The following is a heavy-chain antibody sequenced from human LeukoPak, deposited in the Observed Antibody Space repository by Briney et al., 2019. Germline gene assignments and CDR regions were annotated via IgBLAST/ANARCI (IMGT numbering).Heavy chain of an antibody. CDR1: GYAFNSSY. CDR2: INPSDDST. J-gene: IGHJ4*02. CDR3: ARAYYESSAYRHAVYFDY. Sequence: ASVKVSCKASGYAFNSSYMHWVRQAPGQGLEWMGIINPSDDSTRYAQKFQGRVTMTKDTSTNTVYMHLSSLSSDDTAVYYCARAYYESSAYRHAVYFDYWGQGTLVTVSS. D-gene: IGHD3-22*01. V-gene: IGHV1-46*02.